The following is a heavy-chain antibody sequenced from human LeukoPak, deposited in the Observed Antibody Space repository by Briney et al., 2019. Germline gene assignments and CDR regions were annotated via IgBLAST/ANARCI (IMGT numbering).Heavy chain of an antibody. Sequence: SETLSLTCSVSGASINSYYWNWIRQPPGKGLEWIGNTYTSGNTNYNPSLKSRVTISLDTSKNQFSLKMSSVTAADTAVYYCARAGGNRFDPWGQGILVTVSS. D-gene: IGHD3-10*01. CDR2: TYTSGNT. CDR1: GASINSYY. V-gene: IGHV4-4*09. J-gene: IGHJ5*02. CDR3: ARAGGNRFDP.